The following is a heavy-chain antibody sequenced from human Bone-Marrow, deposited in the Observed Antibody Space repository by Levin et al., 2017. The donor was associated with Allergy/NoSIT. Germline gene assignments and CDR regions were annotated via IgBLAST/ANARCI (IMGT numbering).Heavy chain of an antibody. CDR3: ASLQLGGDPNWYFDL. CDR2: INSDGSST. D-gene: IGHD3-16*01. J-gene: IGHJ2*01. Sequence: SCAASGFTFSSYWMHWVRQAPGKGLVWVSRINSDGSSTSYADSVKGRFTISRDNAKNTLYLQMNSLRAEDTAVYYCASLQLGGDPNWYFDLWGRGTLVTVSS. V-gene: IGHV3-74*01. CDR1: GFTFSSYW.